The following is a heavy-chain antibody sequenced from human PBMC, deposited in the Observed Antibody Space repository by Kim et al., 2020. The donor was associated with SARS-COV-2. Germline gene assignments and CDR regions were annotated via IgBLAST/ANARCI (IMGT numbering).Heavy chain of an antibody. D-gene: IGHD2-15*01. Sequence: ASVKVSCKASGYTFTSYAMHWVRQAPGQRLEWMGWINAGNGNTKYSQKFQGRVTITRDTSASTAYMELSSLRSEDTAVYYCARGGRYCSGGSCYPKFDYWGQGTLVTVSS. V-gene: IGHV1-3*01. CDR2: INAGNGNT. CDR3: ARGGRYCSGGSCYPKFDY. CDR1: GYTFTSYA. J-gene: IGHJ4*02.